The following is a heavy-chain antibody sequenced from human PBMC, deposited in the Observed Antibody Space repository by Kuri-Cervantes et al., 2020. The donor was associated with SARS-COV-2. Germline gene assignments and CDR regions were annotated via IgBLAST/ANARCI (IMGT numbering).Heavy chain of an antibody. CDR3: ASYERGIGWTDY. Sequence: SETLSLTCTVSGGSIRTYNYYWGWIRQPPGKGLEWTGNIYYDGRAYYNPSLESRVTISVDTSKVYLNMNSVTAADTAVYFCASYERGIGWTDYWGQGTLVTVSS. V-gene: IGHV4-39*01. CDR2: IYYDGRA. D-gene: IGHD6-19*01. CDR1: GGSIRTYNYY. J-gene: IGHJ4*02.